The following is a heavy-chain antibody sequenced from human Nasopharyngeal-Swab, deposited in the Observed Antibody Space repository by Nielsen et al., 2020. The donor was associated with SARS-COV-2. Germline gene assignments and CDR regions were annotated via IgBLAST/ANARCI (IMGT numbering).Heavy chain of an antibody. J-gene: IGHJ5*02. D-gene: IGHD5/OR15-5a*01. CDR1: GYTFTSSD. CDR3: AREVVYGGFDP. CDR2: MNPNSGNT. Sequence: SVNVSCKASGYTFTSSDINWVRQATGQRLEWMGWMNPNSGNTGYAQKFQGRVTMTRNTSISTAYMELSSLRSEDTAVYYFAREVVYGGFDPWGQGTLVTVSS. V-gene: IGHV1-8*01.